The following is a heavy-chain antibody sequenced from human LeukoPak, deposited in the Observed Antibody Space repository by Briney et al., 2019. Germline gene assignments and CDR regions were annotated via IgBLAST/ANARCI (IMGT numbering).Heavy chain of an antibody. CDR2: MKGDGSLI. D-gene: IGHD2-8*02. J-gene: IGHJ4*02. Sequence: GGSLRLSCAASGFTFGYFWMSWVRQAPGRGLQWVASMKGDGSLIHYVDSVKGRFTISRDNARSSLYLQMNSLRAEDTAIYFCARLFGGVTTFDYWGQGALVTVSS. CDR1: GFTFGYFW. V-gene: IGHV3-7*01. CDR3: ARLFGGVTTFDY.